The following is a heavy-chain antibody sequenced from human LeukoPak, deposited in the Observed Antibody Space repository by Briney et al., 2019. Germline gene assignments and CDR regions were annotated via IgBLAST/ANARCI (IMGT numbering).Heavy chain of an antibody. CDR3: ARVGVMATTLIFDY. D-gene: IGHD5-24*01. CDR2: INHSGST. Sequence: SETLSLACAVYGGSFSGYYWSWIRQPPGKGLEWIGEINHSGSTNYNPSLKSRVTISVDTSKNQFSLKLSSVTAADTAVYYCARVGVMATTLIFDYWGQGTLVTVSS. CDR1: GGSFSGYY. V-gene: IGHV4-34*01. J-gene: IGHJ4*02.